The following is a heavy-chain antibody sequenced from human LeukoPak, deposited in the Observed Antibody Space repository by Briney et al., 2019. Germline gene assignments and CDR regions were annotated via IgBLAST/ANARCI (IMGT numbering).Heavy chain of an antibody. CDR3: VRYDYYGSGSYWKKPYYFDY. J-gene: IGHJ4*02. Sequence: PSETLSLTCAVYGGSFSGYYWSWIRQPPGKGLEWIGEINHSGSTNYNPSLKSRVTISVDTSKNQFSLKLSSVTAADTAVYYCVRYDYYGSGSYWKKPYYFDYWGQGTLVTVSS. D-gene: IGHD3-10*01. CDR1: GGSFSGYY. V-gene: IGHV4-34*01. CDR2: INHSGST.